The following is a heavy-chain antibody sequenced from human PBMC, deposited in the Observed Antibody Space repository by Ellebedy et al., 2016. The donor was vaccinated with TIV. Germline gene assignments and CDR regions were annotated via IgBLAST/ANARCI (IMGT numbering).Heavy chain of an antibody. CDR1: GFTFSNAW. V-gene: IGHV3-69-1*02. CDR2: TSGHLQSQ. CDR3: VRDRGERGLLSFFDL. D-gene: IGHD2/OR15-2a*01. Sequence: GGSLRLSCEASGFTFSNAWMSWVRQTPGKGLEWAASTSGHLQSQTYIDSVKGRFTISRDDAKNSLYLQMDSLRADDTAIYYCVRDRGERGLLSFFDLWGQGTRVTVSA. J-gene: IGHJ4*02.